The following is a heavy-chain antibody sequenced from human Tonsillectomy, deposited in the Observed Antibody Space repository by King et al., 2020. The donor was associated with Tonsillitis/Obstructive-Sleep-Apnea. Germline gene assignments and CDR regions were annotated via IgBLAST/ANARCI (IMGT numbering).Heavy chain of an antibody. Sequence: QVQLQESGPGLVKPSETLSLTCTVSGGSISSYYWSWIRQPPGKGLEWIGYIFYSGSTNYNPSLKSRVTISVDTSKNQFSLKLSSVTAADTAVYYRARDHCSSTSCYGNYYYMDVWGKGTTVTVSS. CDR3: ARDHCSSTSCYGNYYYMDV. V-gene: IGHV4-59*01. J-gene: IGHJ6*03. CDR2: IFYSGST. D-gene: IGHD2-2*01. CDR1: GGSISSYY.